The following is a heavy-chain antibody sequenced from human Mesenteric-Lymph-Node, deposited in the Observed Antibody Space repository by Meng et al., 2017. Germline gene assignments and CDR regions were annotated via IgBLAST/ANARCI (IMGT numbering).Heavy chain of an antibody. D-gene: IGHD4/OR15-4a*01. CDR2: IYYSGNT. V-gene: IGHV4-30-4*08. Sequence: QVQLKESGPGLVKHSQTLSRTCTVSGGFVSNGNYYWSWIRQPPGKGLEWIGYIYYSGNTFYNPSLKSQVTISVDTSKNQFSLKMTSVTAADTAVYYCAGLTFTNYFDPWGQGTLVTVSS. J-gene: IGHJ5*02. CDR3: AGLTFTNYFDP. CDR1: GGFVSNGNYY.